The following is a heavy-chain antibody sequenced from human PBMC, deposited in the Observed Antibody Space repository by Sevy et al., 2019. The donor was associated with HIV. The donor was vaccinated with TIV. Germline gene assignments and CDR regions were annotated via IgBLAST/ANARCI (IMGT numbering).Heavy chain of an antibody. Sequence: GGSLRLSCAASGFTFSSYSMNWVRQAPGKGLEWVSYISSSSSTIYYADSEKGRFTISRDNAKNSLYLQMNSLRDEDTAVYYCARERKIYDSSGYYFHFDYWGQGTLVTVSS. V-gene: IGHV3-48*02. CDR3: ARERKIYDSSGYYFHFDY. CDR1: GFTFSSYS. J-gene: IGHJ4*02. CDR2: ISSSSSTI. D-gene: IGHD3-22*01.